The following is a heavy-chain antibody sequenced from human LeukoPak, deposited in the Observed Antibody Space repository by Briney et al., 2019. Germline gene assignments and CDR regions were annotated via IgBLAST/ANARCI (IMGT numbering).Heavy chain of an antibody. D-gene: IGHD3-3*01. Sequence: PSETLSLTCTVSGGSISSSSYYWGWIRQPPGKGLEWIGSIYYSGSTYYNPSLKSRVTISVDTSKNQFSLKLSSVIAADTAVYYCATFTYYDFWSGYPAEDYWGQGTLVTVSS. J-gene: IGHJ4*02. CDR3: ATFTYYDFWSGYPAEDY. V-gene: IGHV4-39*01. CDR1: GGSISSSSYY. CDR2: IYYSGST.